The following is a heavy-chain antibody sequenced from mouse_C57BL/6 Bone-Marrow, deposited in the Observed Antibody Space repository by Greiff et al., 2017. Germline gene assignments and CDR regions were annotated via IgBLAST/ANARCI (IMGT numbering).Heavy chain of an antibody. J-gene: IGHJ4*01. V-gene: IGHV1-54*01. CDR3: ARGGAMDY. CDR2: INPGSGGT. CDR1: GYAFTNYL. Sequence: QVQLKESGAELVRPGTSVKVSCKASGYAFTNYLIEWVKQRPGQGLEWIGVINPGSGGTNYNEKFKGKATLTADKSSSTAYMQLSSLTSEDSAVYFCARGGAMDYWGQGTSVTVSS.